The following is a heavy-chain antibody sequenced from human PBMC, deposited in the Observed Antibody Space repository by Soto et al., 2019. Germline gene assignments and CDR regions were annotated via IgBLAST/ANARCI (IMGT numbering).Heavy chain of an antibody. J-gene: IGHJ6*02. V-gene: IGHV1-18*04. D-gene: IGHD6-19*01. CDR3: ARDSRAVAGPIYYYYGMDV. CDR1: GYTFTSYG. CDR2: ISAYNGNT. Sequence: ASVKVSCKASGYTFTSYGISWVRQAPGQGLEWMGWISAYNGNTNYAQKLQGRVTMTTDTSTSTAYMELRSLRSDDTAVYYCARDSRAVAGPIYYYYGMDVCGQGTTVTVSS.